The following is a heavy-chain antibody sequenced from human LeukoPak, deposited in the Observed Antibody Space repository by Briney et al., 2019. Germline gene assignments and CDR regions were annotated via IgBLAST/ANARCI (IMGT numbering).Heavy chain of an antibody. D-gene: IGHD2-2*01. V-gene: IGHV5-51*01. Sequence: GESLKISCQGSGYSFTSYWIGWVRQMPGKGLEWMGIIYPGDSDTRYSPSFQGQVTISADKSISTAYLQWSSLKASDTAMYYCARLEGTDIVVVPADYWGQGTLVTVSS. CDR3: ARLEGTDIVVVPADY. CDR1: GYSFTSYW. CDR2: IYPGDSDT. J-gene: IGHJ4*02.